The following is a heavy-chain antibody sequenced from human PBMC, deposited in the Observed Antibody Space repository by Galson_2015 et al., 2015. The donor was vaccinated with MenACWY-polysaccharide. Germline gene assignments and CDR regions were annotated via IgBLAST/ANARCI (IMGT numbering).Heavy chain of an antibody. CDR3: ARDLRLITSGGAIAVRPSTFDN. CDR2: ISGGSSST. Sequence: SLRLSCAASGFSFNTYTMSWVRQAPGKGPEWVSSISGGSSSTYYADSVKGRFTISRDNAEKSLYLQMNSLRHEDTAVYYCARDLRLITSGGAIAVRPSTFDNWGQGTLVAVSS. CDR1: GFSFNTYT. V-gene: IGHV3-48*02. J-gene: IGHJ4*02. D-gene: IGHD3-16*02.